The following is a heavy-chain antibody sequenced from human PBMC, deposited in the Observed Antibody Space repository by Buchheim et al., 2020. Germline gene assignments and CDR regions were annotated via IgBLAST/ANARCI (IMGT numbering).Heavy chain of an antibody. Sequence: QVQLVQSGAEVKKPGASVKVSCKASGYTFTSYYMHWVRQAPGQGLEWMGIINPSGGSTSYAQKFQGWVTMTRDTSISTAYMELSRLRSDDTAVYYCARAPQLEWSHYFDYWGQGTL. CDR1: GYTFTSYY. CDR3: ARAPQLEWSHYFDY. D-gene: IGHD1-1*01. CDR2: INPSGGST. V-gene: IGHV1-46*01. J-gene: IGHJ4*02.